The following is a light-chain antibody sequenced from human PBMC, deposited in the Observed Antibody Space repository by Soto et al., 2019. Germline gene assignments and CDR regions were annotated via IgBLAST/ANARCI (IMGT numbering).Light chain of an antibody. CDR2: DDN. CDR1: SSDIGSYNR. V-gene: IGLV1-51*01. Sequence: QSVLTQPASASGSPGQSITISCTGTSSDIGSYNRVSWYQQPPGTAPKLIIYDDNKRPSGIPGRFSGSKSGTSATLGITGFQTGDEADYYCGSWDSSLSAYVFGTGTKVTV. J-gene: IGLJ1*01. CDR3: GSWDSSLSAYV.